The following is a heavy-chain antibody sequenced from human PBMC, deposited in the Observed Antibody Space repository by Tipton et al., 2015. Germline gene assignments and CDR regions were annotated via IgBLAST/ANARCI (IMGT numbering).Heavy chain of an antibody. CDR1: GYSISSGYY. J-gene: IGHJ6*02. V-gene: IGHV4-38-2*02. Sequence: TLSLTCAVSGYSISSGYYWGWIRQPPGKGLEWIGSIYHSGSTYYNSSLKSRVTISVDTSKNQFSLTLNSVAAADTAVYYCARDLEHGMDVWGRGTTVTVSS. CDR3: ARDLEHGMDV. D-gene: IGHD5-24*01. CDR2: IYHSGST.